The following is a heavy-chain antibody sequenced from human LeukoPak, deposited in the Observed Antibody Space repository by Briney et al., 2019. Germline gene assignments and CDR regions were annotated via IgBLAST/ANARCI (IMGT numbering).Heavy chain of an antibody. CDR2: IYYSGST. J-gene: IGHJ3*02. Sequence: PSETLSLTCTVSGGSISSSSYYWGWIRQPPGKGLEWIGSIYYSGSTYYNPSLKSRVTISVDTSKNQFSLKLSSVTAADTAVYYCASPSSANGWFGELFAFDIWGQGTMVTVSS. CDR1: GGSISSSSYY. CDR3: ASPSSANGWFGELFAFDI. V-gene: IGHV4-39*07. D-gene: IGHD3-10*01.